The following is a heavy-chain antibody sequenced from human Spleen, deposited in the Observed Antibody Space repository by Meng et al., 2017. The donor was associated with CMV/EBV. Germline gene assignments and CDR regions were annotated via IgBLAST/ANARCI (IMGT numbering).Heavy chain of an antibody. D-gene: IGHD3-22*01. J-gene: IGHJ4*02. V-gene: IGHV3-21*01. CDR2: ISSSSSYI. Sequence: EVQLVESGGXLVKPGGSLRLSWAAFGFTFSSYSMNWVRQAPGKGLEWVSSISSSSSYIYYADSVKGRFTISRDNAKNSLYLQMNSLRAEDTAVYYCARDTPDYYDSSGYYPNWGQGTLVTVSS. CDR3: ARDTPDYYDSSGYYPN. CDR1: GFTFSSYS.